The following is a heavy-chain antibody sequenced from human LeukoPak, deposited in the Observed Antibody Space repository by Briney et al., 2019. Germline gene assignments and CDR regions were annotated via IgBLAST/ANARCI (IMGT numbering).Heavy chain of an antibody. CDR3: ARLGCVRACPHGALNW. CDR2: VTQDGSEK. CDR1: GFTFSGFR. J-gene: IGHJ4*02. Sequence: GGSLRLSCAASGFTFSGFRMSWVPEAPGEGVEWVATVTQDGSEKYYVDSVKGRFPISRDNAKSSLFLQMNSLRAEDTAVYYCARLGCVRACPHGALNWWGQGTLVTVSS. D-gene: IGHD3/OR15-3a*01. V-gene: IGHV3-7*03.